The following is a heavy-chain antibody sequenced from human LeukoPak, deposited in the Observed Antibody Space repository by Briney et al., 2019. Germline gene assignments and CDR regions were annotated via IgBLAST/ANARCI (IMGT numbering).Heavy chain of an antibody. Sequence: GGSLRLSCATSGFSFTDYPMNWVRQAPGKGLEWISNIRTTAEGAKYAYYADSVKGRVTIPRDDGKNTLCLHMNSLRDDDTAVYYCATDQRYAFDYWGQGILVTVSS. CDR3: ATDQRYAFDY. V-gene: IGHV3-48*02. CDR2: IRTTAEGAKYA. J-gene: IGHJ4*02. D-gene: IGHD3-9*01. CDR1: GFSFTDYP.